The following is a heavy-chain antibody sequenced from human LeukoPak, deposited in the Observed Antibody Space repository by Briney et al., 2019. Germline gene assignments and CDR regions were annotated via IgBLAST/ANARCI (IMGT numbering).Heavy chain of an antibody. CDR1: GGSISSYY. CDR3: ARRGIAAAYLDY. CDR2: IYTSGST. J-gene: IGHJ4*02. V-gene: IGHV4-4*09. D-gene: IGHD6-13*01. Sequence: SETLSLTCTVSGGSISSYYWSWIRQPPGKGLEWIGYIYTSGSTNYNPSLKSRVTISVDTSKNQFSLKLSFVTAADTAVYYCARRGIAAAYLDYWGQGTLVTVSS.